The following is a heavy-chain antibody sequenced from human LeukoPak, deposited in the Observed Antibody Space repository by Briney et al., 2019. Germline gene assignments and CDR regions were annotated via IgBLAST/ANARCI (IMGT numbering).Heavy chain of an antibody. CDR3: AELGITMIGGV. Sequence: GGSLRPSCAASGFTFSSYAMSWVRQAPGKGLEWVSAITGSGGSTYYADSVKGRFTISRDNAKNSLYLQMNSLRAEDTAVYYCAELGITMIGGVWGKGTTVTISS. J-gene: IGHJ6*04. CDR2: ITGSGGST. V-gene: IGHV3-23*01. D-gene: IGHD3-10*02. CDR1: GFTFSSYA.